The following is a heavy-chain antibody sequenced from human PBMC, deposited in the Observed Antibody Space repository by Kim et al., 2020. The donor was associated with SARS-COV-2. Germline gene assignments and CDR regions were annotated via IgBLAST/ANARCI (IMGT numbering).Heavy chain of an antibody. CDR3: AKETGRIAAAGFTYYYYYYGMDV. J-gene: IGHJ6*02. CDR1: GFTFSSYG. V-gene: IGHV3-33*06. D-gene: IGHD6-13*01. Sequence: GGSLRLSCAASGFTFSSYGMHWVRQAPGKGLEWVAVIWYDGSNKYYADSVKGRFTISRDNSKNTLYLQMNSLRAEDTAVYYCAKETGRIAAAGFTYYYYYYGMDVWGQGTTVTVSS. CDR2: IWYDGSNK.